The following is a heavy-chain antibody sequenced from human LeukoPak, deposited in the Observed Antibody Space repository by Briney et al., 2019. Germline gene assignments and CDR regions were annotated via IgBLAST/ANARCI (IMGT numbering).Heavy chain of an antibody. V-gene: IGHV3-23*01. CDR3: AKGVYSGTYSDC. CDR1: GFTFSSYA. J-gene: IGHJ4*02. D-gene: IGHD1-26*01. CDR2: ISGSGGST. Sequence: GESLRLSCAASGFTFSSYAMSWVRQASGKGLEWVSAISGSGGSTYYADSVKGRFTISRDNSKNTLYLQMNSLRAEDTAVYYCAKGVYSGTYSDCWGQGTLVTVSS.